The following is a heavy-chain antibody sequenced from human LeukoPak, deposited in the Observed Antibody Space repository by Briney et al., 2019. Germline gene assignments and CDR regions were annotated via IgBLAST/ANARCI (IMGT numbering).Heavy chain of an antibody. J-gene: IGHJ4*02. D-gene: IGHD2-2*01. V-gene: IGHV3-33*01. CDR1: GFTFSSYG. CDR2: IWYDGSNK. Sequence: GGSLRLSCAASGFTFSSYGMHWVRQAPGKGLEWVAVIWYDGSNKYYADSVKGRFTISRDNSKNSLYLQMNSMRAEDTAVYYCASEPAATIDYWGQGTLVTVSS. CDR3: ASEPAATIDY.